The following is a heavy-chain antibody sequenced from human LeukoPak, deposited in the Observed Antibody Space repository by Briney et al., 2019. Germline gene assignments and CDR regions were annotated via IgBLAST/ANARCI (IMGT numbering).Heavy chain of an antibody. D-gene: IGHD3-10*01. CDR2: ISTGNGNT. CDR3: ARENYYRIGRFDRAYLDD. V-gene: IGHV1-3*03. CDR1: ASTFSTYA. Sequence: ASVKVSRKGSASTFSTYAIHWVRQAPGQGLEWMGWISTGNGNTRYSKALQDRVTITRDTSASTVYMDLRGLRSEDMAVYYCARENYYRIGRFDRAYLDDWGQGTLVTVSS. J-gene: IGHJ4*02.